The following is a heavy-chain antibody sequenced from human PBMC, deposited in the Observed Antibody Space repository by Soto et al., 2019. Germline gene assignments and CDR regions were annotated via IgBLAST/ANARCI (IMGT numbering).Heavy chain of an antibody. V-gene: IGHV3-30-3*01. CDR3: ARDDEGGSYCDLGY. CDR2: ISHDGNNK. D-gene: IGHD3-10*01. Sequence: QVQLVESGGGVVQPGRSLRLSCAASGFTFSNYIMHWVRQAPGKGLEWVAIISHDGNNKYYADSVKGRFTISRDNSKNTLYLQMNSLRTEDTAIYYCARDDEGGSYCDLGYWGQGTLVTVSS. J-gene: IGHJ4*02. CDR1: GFTFSNYI.